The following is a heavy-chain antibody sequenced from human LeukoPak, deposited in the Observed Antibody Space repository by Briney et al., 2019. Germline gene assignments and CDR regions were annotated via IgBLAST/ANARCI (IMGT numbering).Heavy chain of an antibody. CDR2: MYYSGSS. D-gene: IGHD6-19*01. J-gene: IGHJ4*02. V-gene: IGHV4-59*12. CDR1: GDSFSSYY. CDR3: ARAVAVGFDY. Sequence: SETLSLTCTVSGDSFSSYYWNWIRQPPRKGLEWIGFMYYSGSSNYNPSLKSRVTISVDTSKNQFSLKLSSVTAADTAVYYCARAVAVGFDYWGQGTLVTVSS.